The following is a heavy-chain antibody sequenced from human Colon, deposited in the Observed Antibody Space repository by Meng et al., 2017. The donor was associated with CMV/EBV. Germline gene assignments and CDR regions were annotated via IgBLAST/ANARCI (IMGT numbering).Heavy chain of an antibody. CDR3: ARHRTSYYYYGMDV. Sequence: SETLSLTCTVSGGSVSSGSYYWSWIRQPPGKGLEWIGYIYYSGSTNYNPSLKSRVTISVDTSKSQFSLKLSSVTAADTAVYYCARHRTSYYYYGMDVWGQGTTVTVSS. CDR1: GGSVSSGSYY. CDR2: IYYSGST. V-gene: IGHV4-61*01. D-gene: IGHD2-2*01. J-gene: IGHJ6*02.